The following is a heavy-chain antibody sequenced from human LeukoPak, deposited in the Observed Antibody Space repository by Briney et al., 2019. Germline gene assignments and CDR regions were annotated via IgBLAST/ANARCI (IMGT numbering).Heavy chain of an antibody. J-gene: IGHJ4*02. CDR1: GFTFRSYG. CDR3: AKEEVISGNHGVYFDY. D-gene: IGHD3-22*01. Sequence: GGSLRLSCAASGFTFRSYGMHWVRQAPGKGLEWVAFIRYDGNSNYYADSVKGRFTISRDNSRSTLYLQMNSLRTEDTAVYYCAKEEVISGNHGVYFDYWGQGTLVTVSS. CDR2: IRYDGNSN. V-gene: IGHV3-30*02.